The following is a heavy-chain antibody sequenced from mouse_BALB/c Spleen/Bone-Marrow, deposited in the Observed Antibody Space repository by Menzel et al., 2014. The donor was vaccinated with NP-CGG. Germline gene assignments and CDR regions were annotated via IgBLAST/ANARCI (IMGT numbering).Heavy chain of an antibody. CDR1: GYTFTSYY. D-gene: IGHD2-3*01. CDR2: IYPGDFNT. Sequence: QVQLQQSGPELVKPGASVRISCKASGYTFTSYYIHWVRQRPGQGLEWIGWIYPGDFNTKFNEKFKGKATLTADKSSSSTYMQVNSLSCEDSAVYFCARKSQRAYDTLNYWGQGTSVTVSS. V-gene: IGHV1S56*01. CDR3: ARKSQRAYDTLNY. J-gene: IGHJ4*01.